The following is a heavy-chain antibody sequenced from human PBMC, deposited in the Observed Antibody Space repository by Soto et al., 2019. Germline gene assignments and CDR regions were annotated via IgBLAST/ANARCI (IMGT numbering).Heavy chain of an antibody. CDR1: GGSVSTNNYY. Sequence: SETLSLTCTVSGGSVSTNNYYWGWIRQAPGKGLEWIGNIYYGGSTYYNPSLKSRVTISVDTSKNHFSLKLTSVTAADTAIYFCAKTKWLPDQDAFDIWGQGTMVTVSS. CDR3: AKTKWLPDQDAFDI. D-gene: IGHD6-19*01. V-gene: IGHV4-39*02. J-gene: IGHJ3*02. CDR2: IYYGGST.